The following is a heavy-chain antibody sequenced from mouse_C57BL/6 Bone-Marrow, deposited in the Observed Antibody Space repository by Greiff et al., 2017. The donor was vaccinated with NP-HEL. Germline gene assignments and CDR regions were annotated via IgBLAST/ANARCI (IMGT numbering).Heavy chain of an antibody. CDR3: ARSGGVRGFWFAY. J-gene: IGHJ3*01. D-gene: IGHD2-14*01. CDR2: IYPRSGNT. CDR1: GYTFTSYG. V-gene: IGHV1-81*01. Sequence: VQLQQSGAELARPGASVKLSCKASGYTFTSYGISWVKQRTGQGLEWIGEIYPRSGNTYYNEKFKGKATLTADKSSSTAYMELRSLTSEDSAVYFCARSGGVRGFWFAYWGQGTLVTVSA.